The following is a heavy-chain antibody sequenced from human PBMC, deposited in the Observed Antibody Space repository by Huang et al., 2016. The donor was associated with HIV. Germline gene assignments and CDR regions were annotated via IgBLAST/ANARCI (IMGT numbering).Heavy chain of an antibody. CDR2: IQYDGTKK. D-gene: IGHD2-15*01. CDR1: GFTFSSYG. J-gene: IGHJ4*02. V-gene: IGHV3-30*02. CDR3: AKVTLGFDY. Sequence: QVQLVESGGGVVQPGGSLRLSCATSGFTFSSYGMHWVRQATGLGLEWVAFIQYDGTKKDYADSVKGRFNISRDNSKNMLHLQMNNLRVEDTAAYFCAKVTLGFDYWGQGTWVTVSS.